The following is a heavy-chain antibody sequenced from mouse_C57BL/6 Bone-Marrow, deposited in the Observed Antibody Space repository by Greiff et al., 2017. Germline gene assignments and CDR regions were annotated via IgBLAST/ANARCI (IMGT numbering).Heavy chain of an antibody. Sequence: EVKVVESGGGLVQPGRSLRLSCATSGFTFSDYYMEWVRQAPGKGLEWIAASRNKANDYTTEYSASVKGQFIVSRDTSQSILYLQMSALRAEDTAIYYCAREASYYYDKDYWGQGTAATVTS. J-gene: IGHJ4*01. CDR2: SRNKANDYTT. CDR3: AREASYYYDKDY. CDR1: GFTFSDYY. V-gene: IGHV7-1*01.